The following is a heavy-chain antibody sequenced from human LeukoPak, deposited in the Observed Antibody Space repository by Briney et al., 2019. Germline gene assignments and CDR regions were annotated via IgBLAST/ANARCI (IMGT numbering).Heavy chain of an antibody. Sequence: PGGSLRLSCAASGFTFSSYAMHWVRQAPGKGLEWVAVISYDGSNKYYADSVKGRFTISRDNSKNTLCLQMNSLRAEDTAVYYCARSRYFGWLCPFDYWGQGNLVNGSS. CDR2: ISYDGSNK. CDR3: ARSRYFGWLCPFDY. V-gene: IGHV3-30*04. CDR1: GFTFSSYA. J-gene: IGHJ4*02. D-gene: IGHD3-9*01.